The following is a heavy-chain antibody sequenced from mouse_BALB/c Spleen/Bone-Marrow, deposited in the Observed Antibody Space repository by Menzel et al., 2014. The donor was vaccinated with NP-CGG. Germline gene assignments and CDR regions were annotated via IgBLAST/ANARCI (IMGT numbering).Heavy chain of an antibody. D-gene: IGHD4-1*01. V-gene: IGHV1-9*01. CDR1: GYTSSSYW. CDR3: ARWVPYWEFAY. Sequence: QVQLQQSGAELMKPGASVKISCKATGYTSSSYWIEWVKQRPGHGLEWIGEILPGSGSTNYNEKFKGKATFTADTSSNTAYMQLSSLTSEDSAVYYCARWVPYWEFAYWGQGTLVTVSA. CDR2: ILPGSGST. J-gene: IGHJ3*01.